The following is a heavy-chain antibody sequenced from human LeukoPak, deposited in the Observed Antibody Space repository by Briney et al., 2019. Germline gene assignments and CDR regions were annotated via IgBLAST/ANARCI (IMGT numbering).Heavy chain of an antibody. CDR1: GYTFTGYY. CDR3: AIWAPGLVWTSYCSGGSCYGDDSFDY. V-gene: IGHV1-2*02. J-gene: IGHJ4*02. D-gene: IGHD2-15*01. Sequence: GASVKVSCKASGYTFTGYYMHWVRQAPGQGLEWMGWINPNSGGTNYAQKFQGRVTMTRDTSLSTDYMELSRLGSDETAVYYCAIWAPGLVWTSYCSGGSCYGDDSFDYWGQGTLVTVSS. CDR2: INPNSGGT.